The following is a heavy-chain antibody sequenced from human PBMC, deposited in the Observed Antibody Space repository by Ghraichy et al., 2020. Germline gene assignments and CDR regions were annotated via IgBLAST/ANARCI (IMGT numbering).Heavy chain of an antibody. Sequence: SETLSLTCAVYGGSFSGYYWSWIRQPPGKGLEWIGEINHSGSTNYNPSLKSRVTISVDTSKNQFSLKLSSVTAADTAVYYCATRYYDFWSGYRDYYGMDVWGQGTTVTVSS. CDR3: ATRYYDFWSGYRDYYGMDV. CDR1: GGSFSGYY. CDR2: INHSGST. J-gene: IGHJ6*02. D-gene: IGHD3-3*01. V-gene: IGHV4-34*01.